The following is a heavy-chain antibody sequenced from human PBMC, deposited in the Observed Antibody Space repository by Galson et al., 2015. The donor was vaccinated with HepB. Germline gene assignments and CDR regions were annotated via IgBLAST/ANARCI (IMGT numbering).Heavy chain of an antibody. CDR2: IWYDGSNK. CDR1: GFTFSSYG. CDR3: ARVGIVVVVAATGWFDP. D-gene: IGHD2-15*01. Sequence: SLRLSCAASGFTFSSYGMHWVRQAPGKGLEWVAVIWYDGSNKYYADSVKGRFTISRDNSKNTLYLQMNSLRAEDTAVYYCARVGIVVVVAATGWFDPWGQGTLVTVSS. J-gene: IGHJ5*02. V-gene: IGHV3-33*08.